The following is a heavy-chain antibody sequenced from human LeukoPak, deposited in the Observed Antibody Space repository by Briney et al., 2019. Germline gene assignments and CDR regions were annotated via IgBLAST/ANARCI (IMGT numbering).Heavy chain of an antibody. D-gene: IGHD5-12*01. J-gene: IGHJ4*02. CDR1: GLTFSDYY. CDR3: ARGGGSVRPVDIVATGVDFDY. CDR2: ISRSGSTI. V-gene: IGHV3-11*01. Sequence: GGSLRLSCAASGLTFSDYYMSWIRQAPGGGLEWVSYISRSGSTISYGDSVKGRFTISRDNAKNSLYLQMNSLRAEDTAVYYGARGGGSVRPVDIVATGVDFDYWGQGTLVTVSS.